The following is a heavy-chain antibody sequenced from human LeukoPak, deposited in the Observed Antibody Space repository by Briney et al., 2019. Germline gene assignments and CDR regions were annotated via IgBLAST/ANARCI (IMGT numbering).Heavy chain of an antibody. D-gene: IGHD3-9*01. Sequence: SETLSLTCTVSGGSISSYYWSWIRQPPGKGLEWIGYIYYSGSTNYNPSLKSRLTLSVDTANNQFSLKLSSVTAPDTAVYYCARVDRVEAFDIWGQGKMVTVSS. CDR1: GGSISSYY. CDR3: ARVDRVEAFDI. CDR2: IYYSGST. V-gene: IGHV4-59*13. J-gene: IGHJ3*02.